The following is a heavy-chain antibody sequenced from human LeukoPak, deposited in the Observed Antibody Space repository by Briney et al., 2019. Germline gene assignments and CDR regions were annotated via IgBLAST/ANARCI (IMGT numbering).Heavy chain of an antibody. CDR3: AKPGYSSSSGDAGYYYYYYMDV. V-gene: IGHV3-23*01. CDR1: GFTFSSYA. Sequence: GGSLRLSCAASGFTFSSYAMSWVRQAPGKGLEWVSAISGSGGSTYYADSVKGRFTISRDNSKNTLYLQMNSLRAEDTAVYYCAKPGYSSSSGDAGYYYYYYMDVWGQGTLVTVSS. D-gene: IGHD6-6*01. J-gene: IGHJ6*03. CDR2: ISGSGGST.